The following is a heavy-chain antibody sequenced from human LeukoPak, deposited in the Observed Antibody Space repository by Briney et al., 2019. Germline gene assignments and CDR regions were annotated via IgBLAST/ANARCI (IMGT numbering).Heavy chain of an antibody. V-gene: IGHV1-2*02. Sequence: GASVKVSCKAPGYTFTGYYMHWVRQAPGQGLEWMGWINPNSGGTNYAQKFQGRVTMTRDTSISTAYMELSRLRSDDTAVYYCARDPGSYFYYYYGMDVWGQGTTVTVSS. CDR3: ARDPGSYFYYYYGMDV. D-gene: IGHD1-26*01. CDR2: INPNSGGT. J-gene: IGHJ6*02. CDR1: GYTFTGYY.